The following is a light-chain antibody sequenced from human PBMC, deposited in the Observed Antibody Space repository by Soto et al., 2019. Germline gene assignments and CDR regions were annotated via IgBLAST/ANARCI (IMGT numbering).Light chain of an antibody. V-gene: IGKV3-11*01. CDR2: DAS. Sequence: EIVLTQSPATLSSSPGEGATLSCRASQSISSHLAWYQQKPGQAPRLLMYDASNRATGIPARFSGSGSGTDFTLTISSLAPEDFAVYYCQQRPNWPLTFGGGTKVEIK. CDR1: QSISSH. CDR3: QQRPNWPLT. J-gene: IGKJ4*01.